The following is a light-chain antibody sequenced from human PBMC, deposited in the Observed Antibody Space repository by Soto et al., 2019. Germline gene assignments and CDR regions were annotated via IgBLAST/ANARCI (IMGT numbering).Light chain of an antibody. CDR2: GAS. J-gene: IGKJ1*01. CDR1: QTVSSS. V-gene: IGKV3-20*01. Sequence: IGLTQSPGTLSLSPGERATLSGRATQTVSSSLAWYQQKPGQAPRLLIPGASSRAADIPARFSGSGSGTDFTLTINSLEPEDFAVYYCQQYGGSPRTFGQGTKVDIK. CDR3: QQYGGSPRT.